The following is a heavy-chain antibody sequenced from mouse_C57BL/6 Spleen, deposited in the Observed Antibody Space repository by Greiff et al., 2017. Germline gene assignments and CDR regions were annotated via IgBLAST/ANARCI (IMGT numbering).Heavy chain of an antibody. Sequence: EVQLQQSGPGMVKPSQSLSLTCTVTGYSITSGYDWHWIRHFPGNKLEWMGYISYSGSTNYNPSLKSRISITHDTSKNHFFLKLNSVTTEDTATYCCARDRGDYDGFAYWGQGTLVTVSA. J-gene: IGHJ3*01. CDR3: ARDRGDYDGFAY. CDR1: GYSITSGYD. CDR2: ISYSGST. D-gene: IGHD2-4*01. V-gene: IGHV3-1*01.